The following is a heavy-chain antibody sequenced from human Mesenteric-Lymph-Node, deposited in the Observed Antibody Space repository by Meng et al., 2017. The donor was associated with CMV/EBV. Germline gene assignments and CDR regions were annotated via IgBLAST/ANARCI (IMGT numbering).Heavy chain of an antibody. D-gene: IGHD3-16*02. CDR1: GAAISSSNW. CDR2: VHHTGST. V-gene: IGHV4-4*02. J-gene: IGHJ4*02. Sequence: CAGPGAAISSSNWWNWVRQSPGKGLEWIGEVHHTGSTNYNPSLKSRVTISLDKSENQFSLKLSSVTAADTAVYYCARDLRLGELSLVYWGQGTLVTVSS. CDR3: ARDLRLGELSLVY.